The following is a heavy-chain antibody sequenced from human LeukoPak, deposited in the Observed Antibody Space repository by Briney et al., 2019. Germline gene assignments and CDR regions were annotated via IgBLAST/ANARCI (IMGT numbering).Heavy chain of an antibody. CDR1: GFTFSSYE. CDR3: ARDNERLAPFDY. V-gene: IGHV3-30*04. Sequence: GGSLRLSCAASGFTFSSYEMNWVRQAPGKGLEWVAVISYDGSNKYCADSVKGRFTISRDNSKNTLYLQMNSLRAEDTAVYYCARDNERLAPFDYWGQGTLVTVSS. J-gene: IGHJ4*02. D-gene: IGHD3-9*01. CDR2: ISYDGSNK.